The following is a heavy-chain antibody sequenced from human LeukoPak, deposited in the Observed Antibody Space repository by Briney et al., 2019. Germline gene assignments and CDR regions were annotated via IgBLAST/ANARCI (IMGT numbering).Heavy chain of an antibody. CDR2: IRSKVYGETT. CDR1: GFTFGDYA. V-gene: IGHV3-49*04. D-gene: IGHD2-2*01. CDR3: TRLVPYLDY. J-gene: IGHJ4*02. Sequence: GGSLRLSCTASGFTFGDYAMSWARQAPGQGLEWLGFIRSKVYGETTEYAASVKGRFTVSRDDSTSLAYLQMNSLQTEDTAVYYCTRLVPYLDYWGQGTLVTVSS.